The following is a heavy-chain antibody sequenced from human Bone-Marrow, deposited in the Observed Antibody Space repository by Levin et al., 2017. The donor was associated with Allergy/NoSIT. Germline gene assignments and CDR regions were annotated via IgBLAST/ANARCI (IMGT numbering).Heavy chain of an antibody. J-gene: IGHJ5*02. Sequence: GGSLRLSCAASGFTFSSYAMHWVRQAPGKGLEWVAVISYDGSNKYYADSVKGRFTISRDNSKNTLYLQMNSLRAEDTAVYYCARGGLFYYGDQTGWFDPWGQGTLVTVSS. CDR3: ARGGLFYYGDQTGWFDP. CDR2: ISYDGSNK. V-gene: IGHV3-30-3*01. CDR1: GFTFSSYA. D-gene: IGHD4-17*01.